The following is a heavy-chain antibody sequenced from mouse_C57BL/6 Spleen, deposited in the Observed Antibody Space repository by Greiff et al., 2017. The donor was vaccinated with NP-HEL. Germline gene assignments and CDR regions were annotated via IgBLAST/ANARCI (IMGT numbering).Heavy chain of an antibody. CDR3: TTTVVGDDY. Sequence: VQLQQSGAELVRPGASVKLSCTASGFNIKDDYMHWVKQRPEQGLEWIGWIDPENGDTEYASKFQGKATITADTSSNTAYLQLSNLTSEDTAVYYCTTTVVGDDYWGQGTTLTVSS. CDR2: IDPENGDT. V-gene: IGHV14-4*01. CDR1: GFNIKDDY. J-gene: IGHJ2*01. D-gene: IGHD1-1*01.